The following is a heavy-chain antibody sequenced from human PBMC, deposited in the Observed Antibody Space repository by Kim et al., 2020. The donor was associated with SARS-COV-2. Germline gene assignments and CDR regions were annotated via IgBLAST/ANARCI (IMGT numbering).Heavy chain of an antibody. Sequence: IFYADSVTGRFTNSRDNDKNSLYLKMNSLRAEDTAVYYCARRDAYNYYFDYWGQGTLVTVSS. D-gene: IGHD1-1*01. V-gene: IGHV3-21*01. CDR3: ARRDAYNYYFDY. J-gene: IGHJ4*02. CDR2: I.